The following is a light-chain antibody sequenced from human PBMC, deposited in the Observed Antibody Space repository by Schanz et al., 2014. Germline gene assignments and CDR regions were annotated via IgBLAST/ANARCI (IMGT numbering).Light chain of an antibody. V-gene: IGLV1-40*01. CDR2: GFS. CDR3: GTWDSSLSAVV. Sequence: QSVLAQPPSVSGAPGQRVTISCTGSRYNIGASYAVHWYQQLPGTAPKLLIHGFSNRPSGIPDRFSGSTSGTSATLGITGLQTGDEADYYCGTWDSSLSAVVFGGGTKLTVL. J-gene: IGLJ2*01. CDR1: RYNIGASYA.